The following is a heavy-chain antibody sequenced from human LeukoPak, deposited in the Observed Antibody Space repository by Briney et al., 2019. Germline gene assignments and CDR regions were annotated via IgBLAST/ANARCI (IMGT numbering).Heavy chain of an antibody. D-gene: IGHD3-22*01. CDR1: GYTFTGYY. J-gene: IGHJ4*02. Sequence: ASVKVSCKASGYTFTGYYIHWVRQAPGQGLEWMGWINPNSDYTFYAQKFQGRVTLTRDTSISTVYMELSSLRSEDTAVYYCARYYYDSSGYLYYFDYWGQGTLVTVSS. V-gene: IGHV1-2*02. CDR3: ARYYYDSSGYLYYFDY. CDR2: INPNSDYT.